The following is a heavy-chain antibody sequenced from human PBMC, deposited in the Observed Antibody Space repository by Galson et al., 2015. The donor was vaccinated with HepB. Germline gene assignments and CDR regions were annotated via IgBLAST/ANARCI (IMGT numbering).Heavy chain of an antibody. D-gene: IGHD3-10*01. V-gene: IGHV3-23*01. CDR1: GFTFTSYT. J-gene: IGHJ4*02. Sequence: SLRLSCAASGFTFTSYTMSWVRQAPGQGLEWVSTISISGTNTYYGDSVKGRFTISRDNSKNTLYLHMYSLRAEDTAIYYCAKRGGSGSFSFYFDQWGQGTLVTVSA. CDR2: ISISGTNT. CDR3: AKRGGSGSFSFYFDQ.